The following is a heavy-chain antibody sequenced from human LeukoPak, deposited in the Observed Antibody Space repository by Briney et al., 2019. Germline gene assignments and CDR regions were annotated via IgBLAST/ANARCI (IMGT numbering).Heavy chain of an antibody. V-gene: IGHV4-34*01. CDR1: GGSFNDNY. CDR2: INHSGTT. Sequence: PSETLSLTCAVYGGSFNDNYWSWIRQPPGKGLQWIGEINHSGTTNYNPSLKSRVTMSLDTSKNQLSLKLNSVTAADTAVYYCASAPLHFLEPFDYWRQRTQVTVSS. D-gene: IGHD3-3*01. CDR3: ASAPLHFLEPFDY. J-gene: IGHJ4*02.